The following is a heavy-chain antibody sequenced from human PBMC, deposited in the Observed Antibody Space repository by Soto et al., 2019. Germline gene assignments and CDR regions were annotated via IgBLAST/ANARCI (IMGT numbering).Heavy chain of an antibody. CDR2: ISGSGGST. D-gene: IGHD2-15*01. CDR1: GFTFSNYV. V-gene: IGHV3-23*01. CDR3: AKAGWCSGGSCHFDY. Sequence: GGSLRLSCAASGFTFSNYVMSWVRQAPGKGLEWVSAISGSGGSTYYADSVKGRFTISRDNSKNTLYLQMNSLRAEDTAEYYCAKAGWCSGGSCHFDYLGQGTLVTVSS. J-gene: IGHJ4*02.